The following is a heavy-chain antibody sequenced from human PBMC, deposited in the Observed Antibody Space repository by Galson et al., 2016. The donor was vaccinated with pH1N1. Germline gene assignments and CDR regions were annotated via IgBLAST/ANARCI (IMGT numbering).Heavy chain of an antibody. CDR3: ARDLGYAYGFYYYYYMDV. J-gene: IGHJ6*03. CDR2: ISRSVTNI. V-gene: IGHV3-48*04. CDR1: GFSLSSYS. Sequence: LRLSCAASGFSLSSYSMNWVRQAPGKGLEWVSYISRSVTNIYYAGSVKGRFTISRDTAKNSLYLQMDSLRLDDTAVYFCARDLGYAYGFYYYYYMDVWGKGT. D-gene: IGHD5-18*01.